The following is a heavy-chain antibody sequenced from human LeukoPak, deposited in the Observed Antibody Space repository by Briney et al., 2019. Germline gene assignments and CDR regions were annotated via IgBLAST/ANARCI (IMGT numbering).Heavy chain of an antibody. CDR3: ARRVVAAKWFDP. Sequence: SETLSLTCTVSGGSIRSYYWSWIRQPPGKGLEWIGEINHSESTNYNPPLKSRVTISVDTSKNQFSLKLSSVTGADTAVYYCARRVVAAKWFDPWRQGTLVSVSS. D-gene: IGHD2-15*01. V-gene: IGHV4-34*01. CDR2: INHSEST. J-gene: IGHJ5*02. CDR1: GGSIRSYY.